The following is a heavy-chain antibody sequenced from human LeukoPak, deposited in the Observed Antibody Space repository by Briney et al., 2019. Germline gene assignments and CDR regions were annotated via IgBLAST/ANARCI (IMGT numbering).Heavy chain of an antibody. CDR2: IWYDGSNQ. CDR3: AKDTYYYDSSGHFDY. CDR1: GFTFSSYS. V-gene: IGHV3-33*06. J-gene: IGHJ4*02. Sequence: GGSLRLSCAASGFTFSSYSMYWVRQAPGKGLEWVAVIWYDGSNQYYADSVKGRFTVSRDNSKNTLNLQMNSLRAEDTAVYYCAKDTYYYDSSGHFDYWGQGTLVTVSS. D-gene: IGHD3-22*01.